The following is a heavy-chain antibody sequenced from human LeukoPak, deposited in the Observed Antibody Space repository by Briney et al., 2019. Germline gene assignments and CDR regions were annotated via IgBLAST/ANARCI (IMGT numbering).Heavy chain of an antibody. D-gene: IGHD3-22*01. CDR1: GFTFSDYY. CDR2: ISNSGITI. V-gene: IGHV3-11*04. CDR3: SAGEGYYDSSDYYSAWAFNV. Sequence: PGGSLRLSCAASGFTFSDYYMSWIRQAPGKGLEWVSYISNSGITIYYAASVKGRFTISRDNAKNSLYLQMNRLRAEDTAVYYRSAGEGYYDSSDYYSAWAFNVWGQGTMVTVSS. J-gene: IGHJ3*01.